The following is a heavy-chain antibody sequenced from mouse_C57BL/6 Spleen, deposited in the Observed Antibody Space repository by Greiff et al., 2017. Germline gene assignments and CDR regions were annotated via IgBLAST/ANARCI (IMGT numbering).Heavy chain of an antibody. CDR1: GYTFTDYY. CDR2: INPNNGGT. Sequence: VQLQQSGPELVKPGASVKISCKASGYTFTDYYMNWVKQSHGKSLEWIGDINPNNGGTSYNQKFKGKATLTVDKSSSTAYMELRSLTSEDSAVYYCASGRRRRVEFAYWGQGTLVTVSA. V-gene: IGHV1-26*01. CDR3: ASGRRRRVEFAY. J-gene: IGHJ3*01. D-gene: IGHD2-12*01.